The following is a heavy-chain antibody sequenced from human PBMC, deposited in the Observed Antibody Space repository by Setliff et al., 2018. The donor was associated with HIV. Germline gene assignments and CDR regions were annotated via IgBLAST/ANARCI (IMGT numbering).Heavy chain of an antibody. CDR3: ARRGAYGYDYFDY. J-gene: IGHJ4*02. CDR1: GYSISSGYY. Sequence: LSLTCAVSGYSISSGYYWDWIRQPPGKGLEWIGSIFHSASTNYNPSLKSRVTISIDTSKNQFALKLTSVTAADTAVYYCARRGAYGYDYFDYWGPGMLVTVSS. CDR2: IFHSAST. V-gene: IGHV4-38-2*01. D-gene: IGHD5-12*01.